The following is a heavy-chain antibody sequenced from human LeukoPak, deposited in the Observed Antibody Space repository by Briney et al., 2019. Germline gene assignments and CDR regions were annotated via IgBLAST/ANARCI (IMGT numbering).Heavy chain of an antibody. CDR3: ARAYYYASSAFDI. CDR1: GGSIRSNTYY. D-gene: IGHD3-22*01. CDR2: IYYGGST. J-gene: IGHJ3*02. Sequence: SETLSLTCTVSGGSIRSNTYYWDWLRQPPGKGLECIGSIYYGGSTYYNPSLKSRVIISVDTSKNQFSLKLSSVTAADTAVYYCARAYYYASSAFDIWGQGTMVTVSS. V-gene: IGHV4-39*01.